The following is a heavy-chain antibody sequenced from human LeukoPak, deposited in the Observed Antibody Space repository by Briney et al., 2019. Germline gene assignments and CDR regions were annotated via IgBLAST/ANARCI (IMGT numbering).Heavy chain of an antibody. J-gene: IGHJ4*02. V-gene: IGHV5-51*01. Sequence: PGESLKISCQASGYTFTNYWIGWVRQMPGKGLEWMGIIYPGDSDTRYSPSFQGQVTISADKSISAAYLQWNSLKASDTAMSYCARRWYFGSEKYYAFDYWGQGTLVTVSS. D-gene: IGHD3-10*01. CDR1: GYTFTNYW. CDR3: ARRWYFGSEKYYAFDY. CDR2: IYPGDSDT.